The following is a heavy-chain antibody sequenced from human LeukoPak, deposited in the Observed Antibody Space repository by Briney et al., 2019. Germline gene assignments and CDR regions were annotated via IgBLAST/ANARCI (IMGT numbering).Heavy chain of an antibody. CDR3: AGDQGGSSDY. D-gene: IGHD1-26*01. V-gene: IGHV1-18*01. J-gene: IGHJ4*02. CDR1: GYTFTRCG. Sequence: ASVKVSCKASGYTFTRCGISWVRQAPGQGVEWMGWISAYNGNTNYAQKLQGRVTMTTDSSTSTAYMELRSLRSDDTAVYYCAGDQGGSSDYSGQGTLVTVSS. CDR2: ISAYNGNT.